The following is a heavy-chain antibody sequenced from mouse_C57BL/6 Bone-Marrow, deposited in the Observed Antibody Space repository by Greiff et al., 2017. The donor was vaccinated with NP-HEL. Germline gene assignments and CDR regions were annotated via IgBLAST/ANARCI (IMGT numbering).Heavy chain of an antibody. CDR2: ISYSGST. J-gene: IGHJ3*01. V-gene: IGHV3-1*01. Sequence: EVKLQESGPGMVKPSQSLSLTCTVTGYSITSGYDWHWIRHFPGNKLEWMGYISYSGSTNYNPSLKSRISITHDTSKNHFFLKLNSVTTEDTATYYCARGRNYDWFAYWGQGTLVTVSA. CDR1: GYSITSGYD. D-gene: IGHD1-1*01. CDR3: ARGRNYDWFAY.